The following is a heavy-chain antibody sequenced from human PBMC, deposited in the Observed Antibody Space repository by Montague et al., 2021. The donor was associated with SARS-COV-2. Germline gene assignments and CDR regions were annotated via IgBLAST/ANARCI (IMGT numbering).Heavy chain of an antibody. V-gene: IGHV4-59*01. CDR3: ARGDGHYFGSGTYPYY. CDR2: VYYSGST. D-gene: IGHD3-10*01. Sequence: SETLSLTCTVSGGSITSYYCSWIRQPPGTGLEHIGYVYYSGSTNXNPSLKSRVTMSVDTYKNQFSLKLSSVTAADTAVYYCARGDGHYFGSGTYPYYWGQGTLVTVSS. CDR1: GGSITSYY. J-gene: IGHJ4*02.